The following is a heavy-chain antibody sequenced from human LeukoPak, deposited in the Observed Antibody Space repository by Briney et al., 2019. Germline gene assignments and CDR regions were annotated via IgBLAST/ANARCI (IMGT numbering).Heavy chain of an antibody. CDR3: AKGRGYSGYDPFDY. Sequence: PGGSLRLSCAASGFTFDDYAMHWVRHAPGKGLEWVSLISWDGGSTYYADSVKGRFTISRDNSKNSLYLQMNSLRAEDTALYYCAKGRGYSGYDPFDYWGQGTLVTVSS. J-gene: IGHJ4*02. CDR1: GFTFDDYA. D-gene: IGHD5-12*01. V-gene: IGHV3-43D*03. CDR2: ISWDGGST.